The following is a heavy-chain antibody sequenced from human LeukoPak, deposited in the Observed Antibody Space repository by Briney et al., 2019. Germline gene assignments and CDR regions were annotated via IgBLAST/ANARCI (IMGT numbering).Heavy chain of an antibody. D-gene: IGHD6-13*01. V-gene: IGHV4-39*01. CDR1: GGSISSSSYY. J-gene: IGHJ4*02. CDR3: ARLRSVGQLADYFDY. CDR2: IYYSGST. Sequence: PSETLSPTCTVSGGSISSSSYYWGWIRQHPGKGLEWIGSIYYSGSTYYNPSLKSRVTISVDTSKNQFSLKLSSVTAADTAVYYCARLRSVGQLADYFDYWGQGTLVTVSS.